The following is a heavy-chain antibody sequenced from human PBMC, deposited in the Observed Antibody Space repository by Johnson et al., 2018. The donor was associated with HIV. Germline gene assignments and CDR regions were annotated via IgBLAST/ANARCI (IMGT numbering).Heavy chain of an antibody. V-gene: IGHV3-20*04. CDR3: ARATYYYDTSGYLIRPRAFDL. Sequence: VQLVESGGGVVRPGDSLRLSCVASGFTFDDYGMNWVRLVPGKGLEWVAGINWNSGRTGSADSLKGRFTISRDNPKHSVHLEMNSLRADDTALYYCARATYYYDTSGYLIRPRAFDLWGQGTVVTVSS. CDR1: GFTFDDYG. D-gene: IGHD3-22*01. J-gene: IGHJ3*01. CDR2: INWNSGRT.